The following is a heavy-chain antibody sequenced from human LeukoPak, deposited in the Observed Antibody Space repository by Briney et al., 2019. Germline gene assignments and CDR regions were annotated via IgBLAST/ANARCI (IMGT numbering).Heavy chain of an antibody. CDR3: ARGLRDSSGREYFQH. CDR1: GCTFTSYD. D-gene: IGHD3-22*01. CDR2: MNPNSGNT. V-gene: IGHV1-8*01. Sequence: ASVKVSCKASGCTFTSYDISWVRQAAGQGLEWMGWMNPNSGNTGYAQKFKGRVTMTGNTSINTAYMELSSPRSEDTAVYYCARGLRDSSGREYFQHWGQGTLVTVSS. J-gene: IGHJ1*01.